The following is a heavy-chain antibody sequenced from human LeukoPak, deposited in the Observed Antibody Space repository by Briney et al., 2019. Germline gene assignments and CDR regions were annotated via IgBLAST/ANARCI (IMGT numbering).Heavy chain of an antibody. CDR2: IYYSGST. CDR3: AGSMVRGVISAKPFDY. J-gene: IGHJ4*02. CDR1: GGSISSSSYY. Sequence: PSETLSLTCTVSGGSISSSSYYWGWIRQPPGKGLEWIGYIYYSGSTYYNPSLKSRVTISVDTSKNQFSLKLSSVTAADTAVYYCAGSMVRGVISAKPFDYWGQGTLVTVSS. D-gene: IGHD3-10*01. V-gene: IGHV4-30-4*08.